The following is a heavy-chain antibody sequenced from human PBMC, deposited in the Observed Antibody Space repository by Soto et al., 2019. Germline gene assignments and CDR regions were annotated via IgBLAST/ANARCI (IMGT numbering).Heavy chain of an antibody. CDR1: GFTFSSYA. V-gene: IGHV3-30*04. Sequence: GGSLRLSCAASGFTFSSYAMHWVRQAPGKGLEWVAVISYDGSNKYYAESVKGRFTISRDNSKNTLYLQMNSLRAEDTAVYYCARVSGPGYYYGMDVWGQGTTVTVSS. CDR2: ISYDGSNK. CDR3: ARVSGPGYYYGMDV. J-gene: IGHJ6*02.